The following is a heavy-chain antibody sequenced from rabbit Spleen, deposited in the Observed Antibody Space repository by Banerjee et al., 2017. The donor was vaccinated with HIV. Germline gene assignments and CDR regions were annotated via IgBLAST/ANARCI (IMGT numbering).Heavy chain of an antibody. Sequence: EQLEESGGGLVKPEGSLTLTCKASGVSFSDKDVMCWGRQAPGKGLKWIACINTWSGSPVYASWAKGRFTMSKTSSTTVTLQMTSLTAADTATYFCARDTSSSFSSYGMDLWGPGTLVTVS. CDR2: INTWSGSP. D-gene: IGHD1-1*01. CDR3: ARDTSSSFSSYGMDL. V-gene: IGHV1S45*01. J-gene: IGHJ6*01. CDR1: GVSFSDKDV.